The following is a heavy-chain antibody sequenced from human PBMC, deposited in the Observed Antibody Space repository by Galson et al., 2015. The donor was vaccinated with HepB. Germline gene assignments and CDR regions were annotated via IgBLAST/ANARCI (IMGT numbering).Heavy chain of an antibody. J-gene: IGHJ4*02. V-gene: IGHV4-34*01. CDR1: GGSFSGYY. CDR2: INHSGST. Sequence: ETLSLTCAVYGGSFSGYYWSWIRQPPGKGLEWIGEINHSGSTNYNPSLKSRVTISVDTSKNQFSLKLSSVTAADTAVYYCATSREYTVTAGYWGQGTLVTVSS. CDR3: ATSREYTVTAGY. D-gene: IGHD4-17*01.